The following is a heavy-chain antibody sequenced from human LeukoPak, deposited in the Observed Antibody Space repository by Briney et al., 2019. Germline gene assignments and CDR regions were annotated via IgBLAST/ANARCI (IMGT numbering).Heavy chain of an antibody. CDR2: ISGSGGST. Sequence: GGSLRLSCAASGFTFSSYAMSWVRQAPGKGLEWVSAISGSGGSTYYADSVKGRFTISRDNSKNTLYLQMNSLRAEDTAVYYCAREYQLLLEYYSDYWGQGTLVTVSS. CDR3: AREYQLLLEYYSDY. V-gene: IGHV3-23*01. D-gene: IGHD2-2*01. CDR1: GFTFSSYA. J-gene: IGHJ4*02.